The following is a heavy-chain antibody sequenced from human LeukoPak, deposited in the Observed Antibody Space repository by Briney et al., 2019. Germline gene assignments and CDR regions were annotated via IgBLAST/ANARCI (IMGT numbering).Heavy chain of an antibody. D-gene: IGHD6-13*01. J-gene: IGHJ4*02. V-gene: IGHV4-61*02. Sequence: QVQLQESGPGLVKPSQTLSLTCTVSVGSISSGSYYWSWIRQPAGKGLVWMGRIYTSGSTNYNPSLKSRVTISVDTSKNQFSLKLSSVTAADTAVYYCARVGAAGTKIDYWGQGTLVTVSS. CDR2: IYTSGST. CDR3: ARVGAAGTKIDY. CDR1: VGSISSGSYY.